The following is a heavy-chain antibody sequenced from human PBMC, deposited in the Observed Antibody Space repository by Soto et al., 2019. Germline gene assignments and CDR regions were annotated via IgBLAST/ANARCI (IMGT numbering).Heavy chain of an antibody. J-gene: IGHJ6*03. Sequence: QVQLVQSGAEVKKPGASVKVSCKASGYTFTRYAMHWVRQAPGQRLEWMGWLNAGNGNTKYSQKFQGRVTITRDTSASTAYMELSSLRSEDTAVYYCARRDYYYYYMDVWGKGTTVTVSS. CDR2: LNAGNGNT. CDR3: ARRDYYYYYMDV. V-gene: IGHV1-3*01. CDR1: GYTFTRYA.